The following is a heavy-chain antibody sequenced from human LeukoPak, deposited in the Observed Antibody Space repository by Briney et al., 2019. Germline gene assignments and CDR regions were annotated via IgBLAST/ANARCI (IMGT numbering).Heavy chain of an antibody. CDR2: INPNSGGT. CDR3: ARETEISSGYLYYYYYMDV. J-gene: IGHJ6*03. Sequence: GASVKVSCKASGYTFTGYYMHWVRQAPGQGLEWMGWINPNSGGTNYAQKFQGRVTMTRDTSISTAYMELSRLRSDDTAVYYCARETEISSGYLYYYYYMDVWGKGTTVTVSS. D-gene: IGHD3-22*01. CDR1: GYTFTGYY. V-gene: IGHV1-2*02.